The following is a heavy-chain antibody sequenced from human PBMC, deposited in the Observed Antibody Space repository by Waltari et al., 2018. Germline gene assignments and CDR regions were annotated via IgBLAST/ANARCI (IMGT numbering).Heavy chain of an antibody. CDR1: AFTFSGFG. V-gene: IGHV3-33*01. CDR2: IWHDGSNE. J-gene: IGHJ4*02. D-gene: IGHD2-15*01. Sequence: QVQLVESGGGVVQPGRSLRLSCAASAFTFSGFGMHWVRQAPGKGLEWVAVIWHDGSNEYYVDSVKGRFTISRDNSKNTLYLQMNSLRAEDSAVYYCASQSTTLFDYWGQGTLVTVSS. CDR3: ASQSTTLFDY.